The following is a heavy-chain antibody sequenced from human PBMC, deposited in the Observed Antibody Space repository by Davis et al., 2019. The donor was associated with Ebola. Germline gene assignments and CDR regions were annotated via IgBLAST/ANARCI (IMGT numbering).Heavy chain of an antibody. D-gene: IGHD5-12*01. Sequence: ASVKVSCKASGYTFTDYYMNWVRQAPGQGLEWMGIIAPSGDFTRFAQKFQGRVTMTTDTSTSTTYMELRRLRSDDTAIYYCASGNEVATVFDYWGQGTLVTVSS. CDR3: ASGNEVATVFDY. V-gene: IGHV1-46*01. J-gene: IGHJ4*02. CDR1: GYTFTDYY. CDR2: IAPSGDFT.